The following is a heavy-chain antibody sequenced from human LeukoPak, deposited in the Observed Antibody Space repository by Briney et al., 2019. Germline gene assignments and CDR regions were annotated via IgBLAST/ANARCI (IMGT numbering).Heavy chain of an antibody. CDR3: ATYTHWVAGDV. Sequence: GGSLRLSCAASGFTFSDSWMSWVRQAPGKGLEWVTNMNQDGSAKGYVDSVKGRFTISRDNARNSLYLQMSSLRPEDTAVYYCATYTHWVAGDVWGQGTTVTVSS. J-gene: IGHJ6*02. D-gene: IGHD3-16*01. CDR2: MNQDGSAK. CDR1: GFTFSDSW. V-gene: IGHV3-7*01.